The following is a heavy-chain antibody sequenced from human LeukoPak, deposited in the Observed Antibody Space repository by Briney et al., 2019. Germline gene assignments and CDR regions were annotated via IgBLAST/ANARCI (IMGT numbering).Heavy chain of an antibody. V-gene: IGHV3-21*01. D-gene: IGHD3-10*01. Sequence: GGSLRLSCAASGFTFSSYSMSWVRQAPGKGLEWVSSISSSSTYVYYADSVKGRFTISRDNAKNSLYLQMNSLRAEDTAVYYCARERDYYGSGSVDYWGQGTLVTVSS. CDR1: GFTFSSYS. J-gene: IGHJ4*02. CDR2: ISSSSTYV. CDR3: ARERDYYGSGSVDY.